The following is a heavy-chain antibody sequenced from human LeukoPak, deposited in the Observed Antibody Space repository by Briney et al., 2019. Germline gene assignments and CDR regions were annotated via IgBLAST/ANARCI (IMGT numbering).Heavy chain of an antibody. CDR3: ARVELYSSSLSPNDY. V-gene: IGHV4-39*07. CDR1: GGSISSSSYY. Sequence: SETLSLTCTVSGGSISSSSYYWGWIRQPPGKGLEWNGSIYYSGSTYYNPSLKSRVTISVDTSKNQFSLKLSSVTAADTAVYYCARVELYSSSLSPNDYWGQGTLVTVSS. D-gene: IGHD6-13*01. CDR2: IYYSGST. J-gene: IGHJ4*02.